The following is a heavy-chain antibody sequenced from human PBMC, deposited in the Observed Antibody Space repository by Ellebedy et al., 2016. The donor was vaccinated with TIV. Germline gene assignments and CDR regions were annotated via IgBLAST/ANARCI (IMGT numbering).Heavy chain of an antibody. CDR3: SKDTAFNLGYGMDV. Sequence: GESLKISCAASGFTFDDYAMHWVRQDPGKGLEWVSLITGDGGATYYADSVTGRFTISRDNGRNSLYLQMNSLRTDDTALYYCSKDTAFNLGYGMDVWGQGTTVTVSS. D-gene: IGHD1-26*01. V-gene: IGHV3-43*02. CDR2: ITGDGGAT. CDR1: GFTFDDYA. J-gene: IGHJ6*02.